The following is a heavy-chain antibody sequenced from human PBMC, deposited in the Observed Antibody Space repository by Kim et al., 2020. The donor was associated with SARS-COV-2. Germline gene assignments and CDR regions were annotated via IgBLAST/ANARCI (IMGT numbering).Heavy chain of an antibody. V-gene: IGHV4-61*01. Sequence: SETLTLTCTVSGGSFSSGSYYWSWIRQPPGKGLEWIGYIYYSGSTNYNPSLKSPVTISVDTTKNQFSLKLSYVTAADTAVYYCARSYDREYYFDYWGQGTPVTVSS. J-gene: IGHJ4*02. CDR3: ARSYDREYYFDY. CDR1: GGSFSSGSYY. D-gene: IGHD3-22*01. CDR2: IYYSGST.